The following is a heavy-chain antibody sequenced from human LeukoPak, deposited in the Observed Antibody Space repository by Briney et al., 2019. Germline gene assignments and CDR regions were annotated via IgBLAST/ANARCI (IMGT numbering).Heavy chain of an antibody. Sequence: PSETLSLTCTVSGGSISSSSYYWGWIRQPPGKGLEWIGSIYYSGSTYYNPSLKSRVTISVDTSKNQFSLKLSSVTAADTAVYYCARGNLTITFGGVIVNVLDYWGQGTLVTVSS. CDR1: GGSISSSSYY. CDR3: ARGNLTITFGGVIVNVLDY. V-gene: IGHV4-39*07. D-gene: IGHD3-16*02. CDR2: IYYSGST. J-gene: IGHJ4*02.